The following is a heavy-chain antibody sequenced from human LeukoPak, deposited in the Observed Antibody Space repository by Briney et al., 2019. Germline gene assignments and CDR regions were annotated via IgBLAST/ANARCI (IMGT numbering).Heavy chain of an antibody. CDR2: IKQDGSEK. CDR3: ARGGTTMTTLKVY. CDR1: GFTFNTYW. D-gene: IGHD4-17*01. Sequence: GGSLRLSCAASGFTFNTYWMSWVRQAPGKGLEWVANIKQDGSEKYYVDSVRGRFTISRDNAKNSLYLQMNSLRVEDTAVYYCARGGTTMTTLKVYWGQGTLVTVSS. J-gene: IGHJ4*02. V-gene: IGHV3-7*01.